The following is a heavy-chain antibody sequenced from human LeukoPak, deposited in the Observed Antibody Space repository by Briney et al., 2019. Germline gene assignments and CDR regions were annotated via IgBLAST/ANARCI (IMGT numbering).Heavy chain of an antibody. Sequence: GGSLRHSCAASGFTFSSYWMHWVRQAPGKGLLWVSRISPDGSSTSYADSVKGRFTISRDNAENTLYLQMNSLRADDTAVYYCARDPDYYDSSGYYPHWGQGTLVTVSS. CDR1: GFTFSSYW. V-gene: IGHV3-74*01. CDR2: ISPDGSST. D-gene: IGHD3-22*01. J-gene: IGHJ1*01. CDR3: ARDPDYYDSSGYYPH.